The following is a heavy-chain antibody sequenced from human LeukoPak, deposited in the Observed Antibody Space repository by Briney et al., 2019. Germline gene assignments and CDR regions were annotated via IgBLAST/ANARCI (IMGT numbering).Heavy chain of an antibody. CDR1: GFTFSSYS. J-gene: IGHJ4*02. V-gene: IGHV3-48*04. CDR2: ISSTSSAI. D-gene: IGHD3-16*01. Sequence: PGGSLRLSCAASGFTFSSYSMNWVRQAPGKGLEWLSYISSTSSAIYYADSLKGRFTISRDNAKNSLYLQMDSLRAKDTAVYYCARVIGSYGDSAYWGQGTLVTVSS. CDR3: ARVIGSYGDSAY.